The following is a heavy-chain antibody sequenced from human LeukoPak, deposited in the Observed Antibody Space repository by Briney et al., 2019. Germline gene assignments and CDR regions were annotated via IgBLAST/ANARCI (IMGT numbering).Heavy chain of an antibody. CDR2: ISYEGSNK. Sequence: GGSLRLSCAASGFTFSSYAMHWVRQAPGKGLEWVAVISYEGSNKYYADSVKGRFTISRDNSKNTLYLQMNSLRAEDTAVYYCARALTGIAAAGIDYWGQGTLVTVSS. J-gene: IGHJ4*02. CDR1: GFTFSSYA. CDR3: ARALTGIAAAGIDY. D-gene: IGHD6-13*01. V-gene: IGHV3-30*04.